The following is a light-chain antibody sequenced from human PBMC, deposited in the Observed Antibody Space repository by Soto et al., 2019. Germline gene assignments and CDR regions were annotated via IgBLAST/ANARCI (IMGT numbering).Light chain of an antibody. CDR3: QQYGSSLT. CDR1: QSVNSDS. Sequence: EVVLTQSPGTLSLSPGEGATLSCRASQSVNSDSLAWYQQKSGQAPRLLISGASTRATGIPDRFRGSGSGTDFTLTISRLEPEDFAVYWCQQYGSSLTFGQGTKVDIK. V-gene: IGKV3-20*01. J-gene: IGKJ1*01. CDR2: GAS.